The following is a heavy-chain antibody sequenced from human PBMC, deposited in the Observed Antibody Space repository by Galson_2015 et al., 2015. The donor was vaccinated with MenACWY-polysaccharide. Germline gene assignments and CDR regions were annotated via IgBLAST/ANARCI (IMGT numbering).Heavy chain of an antibody. D-gene: IGHD5-18*01. J-gene: IGHJ4*02. CDR2: INSDATII. V-gene: IGHV3-74*01. CDR1: GFTFGNHW. CDR3: ARDRVDAVVIYDHTMFDS. Sequence: SLRLSCAASGFTFGNHWMHWVRQAPGEGRVWVSRINSDATIINYADSVKGRFAISRDNARDTLYLEMNSLRAEDTGVYFCARDRVDAVVIYDHTMFDSWGQGVLVTVSS.